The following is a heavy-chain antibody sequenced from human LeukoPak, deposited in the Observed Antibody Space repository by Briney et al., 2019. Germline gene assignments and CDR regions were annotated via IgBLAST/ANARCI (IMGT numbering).Heavy chain of an antibody. D-gene: IGHD2-2*01. CDR2: ISYDGNDK. CDR3: AKDTSAAEGFGS. V-gene: IGHV3-30*18. CDR1: GFTFSDYG. J-gene: IGHJ4*02. Sequence: PGRSLRLSCAASGFTFSDYGMHWIRQAPGKGLEWVALISYDGNDKYYADSVKGRFTISRDNSRNTLYLQMSSLRPEDTAVYYCAKDTSAAEGFGSWGQGTLVTASS.